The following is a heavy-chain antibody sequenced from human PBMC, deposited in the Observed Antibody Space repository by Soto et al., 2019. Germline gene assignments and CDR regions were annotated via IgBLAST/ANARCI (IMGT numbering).Heavy chain of an antibody. CDR2: INPNTGGT. CDR3: ATQTGTVPNFADH. V-gene: IGHV1-2*02. Sequence: QVQLVQSGGEVKKPGASVKVSCKASAYTFTDFYINWVRQAPGQGLEWVGWINPNTGGTKPSQRFQGRVTLTRDTSITTAYMELTRLTSEDTAVYFCATQTGTVPNFADHWGQGTLVTVSS. D-gene: IGHD1-1*01. CDR1: AYTFTDFY. J-gene: IGHJ4*02.